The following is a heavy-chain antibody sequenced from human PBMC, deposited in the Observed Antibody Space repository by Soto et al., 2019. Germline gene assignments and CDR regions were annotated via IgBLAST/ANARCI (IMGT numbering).Heavy chain of an antibody. J-gene: IGHJ6*03. CDR2: IYYSGNT. CDR1: GGSLSSYY. D-gene: IGHD3-10*01. V-gene: IGHV4-59*01. CDR3: ARTLGSSAYMDV. Sequence: AETLSLTCTSSGGSLSSYYWSWIRQPPGKGLQWIGYIYYSGNTNYNPSLKSRVTMSVDTSKRQLSLKLSSVSAADTAVYYCARTLGSSAYMDVWGKGTTVTVSS.